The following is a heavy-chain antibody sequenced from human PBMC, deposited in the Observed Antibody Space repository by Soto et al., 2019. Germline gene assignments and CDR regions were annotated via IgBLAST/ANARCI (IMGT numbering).Heavy chain of an antibody. D-gene: IGHD5-18*01. V-gene: IGHV1-2*04. CDR1: GYTFTGYY. J-gene: IGHJ6*02. CDR2: INPNSGGT. Sequence: ASVKVSCKASGYTFTGYYMHWVRQAPGQGLEWMGWINPNSGGTNYAQKFQGWVTMTRDTSISTAYMELSRLRSDDTAVYYCARDGGYSYSFYYYGMDVWGQGTTVTVS. CDR3: ARDGGYSYSFYYYGMDV.